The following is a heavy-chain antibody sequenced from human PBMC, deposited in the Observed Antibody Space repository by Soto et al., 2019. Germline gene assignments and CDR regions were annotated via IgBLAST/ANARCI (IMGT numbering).Heavy chain of an antibody. D-gene: IGHD3-10*01. Sequence: QVQLVQSGAELKKPGASVKVSCKASGYTFSNYDMNWVRQATGQGPEWIGWVNPNNGDTGYAQKFQGRVTLTTDISTTTAYMELTSLRSEDTALYYCAKVSGKGSAIDFDYWGQGTLITVSS. V-gene: IGHV1-8*01. J-gene: IGHJ4*02. CDR2: VNPNNGDT. CDR3: AKVSGKGSAIDFDY. CDR1: GYTFSNYD.